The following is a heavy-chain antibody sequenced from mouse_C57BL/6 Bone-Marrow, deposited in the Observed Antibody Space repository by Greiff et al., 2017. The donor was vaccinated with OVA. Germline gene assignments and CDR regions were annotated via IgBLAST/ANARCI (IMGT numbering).Heavy chain of an antibody. CDR1: GYTFTDYY. D-gene: IGHD2-1*01. J-gene: IGHJ4*01. V-gene: IGHV1-76*01. Sequence: VQLQQSGAELVRPGASVKLSCKASGYTFTDYYINWVKQRPGQGLEWIARIYPGSGNTYYNEKFKGKATLTAEKSSSTAYMQLSSLTSEDSAVYFCARRGEGNYYAMDYWGQGTSVTVSS. CDR2: IYPGSGNT. CDR3: ARRGEGNYYAMDY.